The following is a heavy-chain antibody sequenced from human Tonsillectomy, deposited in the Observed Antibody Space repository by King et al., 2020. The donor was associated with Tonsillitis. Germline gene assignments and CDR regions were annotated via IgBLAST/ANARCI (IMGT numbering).Heavy chain of an antibody. J-gene: IGHJ4*02. CDR1: GFTFSSYG. CDR3: ANTYGGYGGGFYY. Sequence: LVESGGGVVQPGGSLRLSCAASGFTFSSYGMHWVRPAPGKGLEWVAFIRYYGSNKYYADSVKGRFTISRDNSKNTLYLQMKSLRTQDTALYYCANTYGGYGGGFYYWGQGTLVTVSS. V-gene: IGHV3-30*02. D-gene: IGHD5-12*01. CDR2: IRYYGSNK.